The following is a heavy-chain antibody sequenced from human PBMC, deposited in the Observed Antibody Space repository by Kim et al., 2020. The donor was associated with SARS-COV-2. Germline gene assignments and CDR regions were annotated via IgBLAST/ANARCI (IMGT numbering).Heavy chain of an antibody. V-gene: IGHV4-34*01. CDR1: GGSFSGYY. Sequence: SETLSLTCAVYGGSFSGYYWSWIRQPPGKGLEWIGEINHSGSTNYNPSLKSRVTISVDTSKNQFSLKLSSVTAADTAVYYCARRRGGYSYGKTPWGQGTLVTVSS. J-gene: IGHJ5*02. CDR2: INHSGST. CDR3: ARRRGGYSYGKTP. D-gene: IGHD5-18*01.